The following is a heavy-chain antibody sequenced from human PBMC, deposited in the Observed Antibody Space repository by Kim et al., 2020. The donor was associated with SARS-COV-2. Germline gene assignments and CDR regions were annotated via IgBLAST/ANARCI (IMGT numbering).Heavy chain of an antibody. D-gene: IGHD3-3*01. CDR3: ATFSLNFWSGYHHYYMDV. Sequence: GGSLRLSCAASGFTVSSNYMSWVRQAPGKGLEWVSVIYSGGSTYYADSVKGRFTISRDNSKNTLYLQMNSLRAEDTAVYYCATFSLNFWSGYHHYYMDVWGKGTTVTVSS. V-gene: IGHV3-66*01. CDR2: IYSGGST. J-gene: IGHJ6*03. CDR1: GFTVSSNY.